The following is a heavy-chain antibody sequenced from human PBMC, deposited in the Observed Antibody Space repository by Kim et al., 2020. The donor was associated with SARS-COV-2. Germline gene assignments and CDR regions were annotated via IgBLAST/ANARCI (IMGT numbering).Heavy chain of an antibody. Sequence: NYNPSLMGRVTMSVDTSKNQFSLKLSSVTAEDTAVYYCARTHVGSAFDSWGQGTLVTVSS. J-gene: IGHJ5*01. V-gene: IGHV4-4*07. CDR3: ARTHVGSAFDS.